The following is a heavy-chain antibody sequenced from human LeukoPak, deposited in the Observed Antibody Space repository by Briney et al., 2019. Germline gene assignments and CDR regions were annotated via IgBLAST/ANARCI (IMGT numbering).Heavy chain of an antibody. CDR1: GGSFNGHY. CDR2: IYYSGST. V-gene: IGHV4-34*01. D-gene: IGHD3-10*01. Sequence: SETLSLTCAVYGGSFNGHYWSWIRQPPGKGLEWIGSIYYSGSTYYNPSLKSRVTISVDTSKNQFSLKLSSVTAADTAVYYCARATYGSGSYPLGYWGQGTLVTVSS. J-gene: IGHJ4*02. CDR3: ARATYGSGSYPLGY.